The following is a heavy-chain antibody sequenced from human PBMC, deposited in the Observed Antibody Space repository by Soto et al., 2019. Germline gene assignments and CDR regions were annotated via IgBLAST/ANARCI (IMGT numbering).Heavy chain of an antibody. Sequence: ASVKVSCKASGYTFTSYGISWVRQAPGQGLEWMGWISAYNGNTNYAQKLQGRVTMTTDTSTSTAYMELRSLRSDDTAAYYCARAYIVVVVAATDPDAFDFWGQGTMVT. D-gene: IGHD2-15*01. CDR2: ISAYNGNT. V-gene: IGHV1-18*01. CDR1: GYTFTSYG. CDR3: ARAYIVVVVAATDPDAFDF. J-gene: IGHJ3*01.